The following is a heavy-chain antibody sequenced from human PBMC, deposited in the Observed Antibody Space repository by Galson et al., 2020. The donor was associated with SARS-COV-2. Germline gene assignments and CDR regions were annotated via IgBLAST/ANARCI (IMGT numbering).Heavy chain of an antibody. CDR1: GFSLTTYR. D-gene: IGHD2-2*01. CDR3: TRPYWSGTTCYVGTGDAFDI. Sequence: GEPLKISCQGSGFSLTTYRIAWVRLMPGQGLEWIGITYLSNSDTRYSPSFQGQVTISVDTSITTAYLQWSSLKASDTAMYYCTRPYWSGTTCYVGTGDAFDIWGQGTLVTVSS. V-gene: IGHV5-51*01. J-gene: IGHJ3*02. CDR2: TYLSNSDT.